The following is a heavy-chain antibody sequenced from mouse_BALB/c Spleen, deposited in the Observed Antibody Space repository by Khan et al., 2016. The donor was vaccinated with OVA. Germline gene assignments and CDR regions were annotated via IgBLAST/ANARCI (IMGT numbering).Heavy chain of an antibody. J-gene: IGHJ2*01. D-gene: IGHD1-1*01. Sequence: EVQLQQSGPELVKPGASVKISCKASGYSFTGYFMNWVMQSHGKSLEWIGRINPHIGETFYNQKFKGKATLTVDESSSTAHLEHRSLASEDSAVYYCTRIYRSDFDYWGQGTTLTVSS. CDR3: TRIYRSDFDY. CDR2: INPHIGET. CDR1: GYSFTGYF. V-gene: IGHV1-20*02.